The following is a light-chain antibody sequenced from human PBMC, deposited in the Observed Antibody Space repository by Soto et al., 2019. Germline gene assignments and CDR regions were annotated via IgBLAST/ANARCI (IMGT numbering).Light chain of an antibody. CDR3: QQYNSYPFT. V-gene: IGKV1-5*01. CDR1: QSISSW. J-gene: IGKJ2*01. Sequence: DIQMTQSPSTLSASVGDRVTITCRASQSISSWLAWYQQKPGKAPKLLIYDASSLESGVPSRFSGSGSGTELTLPISSLQFDDFATYYCQQYNSYPFTFGQGTKLEIK. CDR2: DAS.